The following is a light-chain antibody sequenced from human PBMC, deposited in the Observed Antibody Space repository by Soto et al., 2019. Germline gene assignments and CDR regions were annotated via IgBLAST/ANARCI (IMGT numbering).Light chain of an antibody. J-gene: IGKJ2*01. CDR2: AAS. Sequence: DIQMTQSPSSLSASVGDRVTITCRASQSIGTSLNWYQQKPGEAPKLLIYAASSLQSGVPSRFSGSGSGTDFTLTISSLQPDDFATYYCQQSDHSPIYTFGQGTDLEIK. CDR1: QSIGTS. V-gene: IGKV1-39*01. CDR3: QQSDHSPIYT.